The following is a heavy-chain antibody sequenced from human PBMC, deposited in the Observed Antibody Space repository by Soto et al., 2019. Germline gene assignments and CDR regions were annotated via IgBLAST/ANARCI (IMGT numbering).Heavy chain of an antibody. CDR3: AGGSSLCWECFHH. CDR2: VYNSGST. Sequence: QVQLQESGPGLVKPSETLSLTCNVSGGSISSYYWSWIRQPPGKGLEYIGDVYNSGSTIHSPSLKSRATISVDPSKNQFSLKLTSVTAADTAVYYCAGGSSLCWECFHHWGEGILITVSS. D-gene: IGHD2-2*01. J-gene: IGHJ1*01. V-gene: IGHV4-59*01. CDR1: GGSISSYY.